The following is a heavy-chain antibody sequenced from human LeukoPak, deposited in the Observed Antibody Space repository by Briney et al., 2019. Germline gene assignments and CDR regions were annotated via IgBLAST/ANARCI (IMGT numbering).Heavy chain of an antibody. D-gene: IGHD3-10*01. J-gene: IGHJ5*02. CDR3: AREFRYYGSGSYSSP. CDR1: GFTFSSYW. V-gene: IGHV3-7*01. CDR2: IKQDGSEK. Sequence: GGSLRLSCAASGFTFSSYWMSWVRQAPGKGLEWVANIKQDGSEKYYVDSVKGRFTISRDNAKNSLYLQMNSLRAEDTAVYYCAREFRYYGSGSYSSPWGQGTLVTVPS.